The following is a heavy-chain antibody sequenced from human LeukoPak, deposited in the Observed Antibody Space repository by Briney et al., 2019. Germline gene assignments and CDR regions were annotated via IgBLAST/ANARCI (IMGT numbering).Heavy chain of an antibody. CDR2: INPNSGGT. V-gene: IGHV1-2*02. CDR3: ARNVLRYFDWLSPFDY. J-gene: IGHJ4*02. CDR1: GYTFTGYY. D-gene: IGHD3-9*01. Sequence: ASVTVSCKASGYTFTGYYMHWVRQAPGQGLEWMGWINPNSGGTNYAQKFQGRVTMTRDTSISTAYMELSRLRSDDTAVYYCARNVLRYFDWLSPFDYWGQGTLVTVSS.